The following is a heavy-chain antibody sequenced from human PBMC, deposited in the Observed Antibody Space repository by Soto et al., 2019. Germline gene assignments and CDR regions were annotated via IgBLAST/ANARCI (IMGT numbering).Heavy chain of an antibody. CDR3: ARHQAGYCGGDCYTHLDS. J-gene: IGHJ4*02. CDR1: GGSISSSSYY. V-gene: IGHV4-39*01. CDR2: IYYSGST. D-gene: IGHD2-21*02. Sequence: PSETLSLTCTVSGGSISSSSYYWGWIRQPPGKGLEWIGSIYYSGSTYYNLSLKSRVTISVDTSKNQFSLKLSSVTAADTAVYYCARHQAGYCGGDCYTHLDSWGQGILLTVSS.